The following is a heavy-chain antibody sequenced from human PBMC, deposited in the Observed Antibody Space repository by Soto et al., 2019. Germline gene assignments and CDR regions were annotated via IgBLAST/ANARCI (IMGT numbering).Heavy chain of an antibody. V-gene: IGHV2-5*02. CDR1: GFSLSTTGVG. CDR2: IYWDDDK. J-gene: IGHJ5*02. Sequence: QITLKESGPTLVRPTQTLTLTCTFSGFSLSTTGVGVGWIRQPPGKALEWLALIYWDDDKRYSPSLKSRLTLTXDXPKSEVSLTVTNMDPVDTATYYCAQRLREYGLGRERANYFDPGGQGALVTVSS. D-gene: IGHD3-10*01. CDR3: AQRLREYGLGRERANYFDP.